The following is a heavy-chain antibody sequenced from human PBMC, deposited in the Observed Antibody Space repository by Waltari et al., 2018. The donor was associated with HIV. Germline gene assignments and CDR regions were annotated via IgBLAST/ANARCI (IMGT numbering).Heavy chain of an antibody. J-gene: IGHJ6*02. D-gene: IGHD5-18*01. Sequence: QLQLQESGPGLVKPSETLSLTCTVSGGSISSSSYYWGWIRQPPGKGLEWIGSVYYSGSTYYYPSLKSQVTIAVDTAKNQFSLQLSSVTAADTAVYYCATKPSDTPMFTSYYYYGMDVWGQGTTVTVSS. CDR1: GGSISSSSYY. CDR2: VYYSGST. V-gene: IGHV4-39*07. CDR3: ATKPSDTPMFTSYYYYGMDV.